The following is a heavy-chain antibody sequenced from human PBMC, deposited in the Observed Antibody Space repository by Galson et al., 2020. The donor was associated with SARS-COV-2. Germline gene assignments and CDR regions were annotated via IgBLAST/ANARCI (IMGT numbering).Heavy chain of an antibody. CDR2: ISYDGSNK. CDR3: ARESRRIEGVGARSFDY. CDR1: GFTFSSYA. D-gene: IGHD1-26*01. V-gene: IGHV3-30-3*01. J-gene: IGHJ4*02. Sequence: GGSLRLSCAASGFTFSSYAMHWVRQAPGKGLEWVAVISYDGSNKYYADSVKGRFTISRDNSKNTLYLQMNSLRAEDTAVYYCARESRRIEGVGARSFDYWGQGTLVTVSS.